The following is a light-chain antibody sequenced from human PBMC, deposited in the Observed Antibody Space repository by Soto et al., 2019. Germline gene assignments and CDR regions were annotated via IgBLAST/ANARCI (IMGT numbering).Light chain of an antibody. Sequence: DIQMTQSPSSLSASVGDRVTITCRASHDISNYLAWYQQKPGKVPKLLIYGASTLHSGVPSRFSGSGSGTDFPLPISRLQPGDVATYYCQNYNSSPLTFGGGTKVEI. CDR2: GAS. V-gene: IGKV1-27*01. J-gene: IGKJ4*01. CDR1: HDISNY. CDR3: QNYNSSPLT.